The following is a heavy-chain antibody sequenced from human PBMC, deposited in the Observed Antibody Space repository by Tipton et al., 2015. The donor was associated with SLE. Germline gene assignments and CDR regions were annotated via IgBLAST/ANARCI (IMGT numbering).Heavy chain of an antibody. CDR3: ARGDCSGGSCYLYFQH. V-gene: IGHV4-4*02. J-gene: IGHJ1*01. CDR2: IYYSGST. CDR1: GGSISSSNW. D-gene: IGHD2-15*01. Sequence: TLSLTCAVSGGSISSSNWWSWVRQPPGKGLEWIGEIYYSGSTNYNPSLKSRVTISVDTSKSQFSLKLSSVTAADTAVYYCARGDCSGGSCYLYFQHWGQGTLVTVSS.